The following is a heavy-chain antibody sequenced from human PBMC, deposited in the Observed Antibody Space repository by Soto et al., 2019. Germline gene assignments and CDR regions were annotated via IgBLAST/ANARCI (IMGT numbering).Heavy chain of an antibody. V-gene: IGHV4-59*01. Sequence: SETLSLTCTVSGGSINTYYWSWIRQPPGKGLEWIGYIYYSGSTNYNPSLKSRVTISVDTSKNQFSLKLTSVTAADTAVYLCARGDGFNYIDYWGQGTLVTVSS. CDR1: GGSINTYY. CDR3: ARGDGFNYIDY. CDR2: IYYSGST. D-gene: IGHD3-10*01. J-gene: IGHJ4*02.